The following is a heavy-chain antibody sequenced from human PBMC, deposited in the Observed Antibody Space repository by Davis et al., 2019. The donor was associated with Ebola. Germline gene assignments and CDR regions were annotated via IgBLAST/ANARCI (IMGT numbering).Heavy chain of an antibody. V-gene: IGHV4-34*01. D-gene: IGHD2-15*01. CDR1: GGSFSGYY. Sequence: MPSETLSLTCAVYGGSFSGYYWSWIRQPPGKGLEWIGEINHSGSTNYNPSLKSRVTISVDTSKNQFSLNLSSVTAADTAVYYCARGPYCSGGTCYRGMDVWGQGTTVTVSS. J-gene: IGHJ6*02. CDR3: ARGPYCSGGTCYRGMDV. CDR2: INHSGST.